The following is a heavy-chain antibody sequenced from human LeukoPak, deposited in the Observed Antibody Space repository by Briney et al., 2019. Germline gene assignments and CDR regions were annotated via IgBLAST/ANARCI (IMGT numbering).Heavy chain of an antibody. CDR1: GFTFSSYG. J-gene: IGHJ3*02. V-gene: IGHV3-23*01. CDR3: AMNRYGSGSYYSSVKFDAFDI. D-gene: IGHD3-10*01. CDR2: ISGSGGST. Sequence: PGGSLRLSCAASGFTFSSYGMSWVRQAPGKGLEWVSAISGSGGSTYYADSVKGRFTISRGNSKNTLYLQMNSLRAEDTAVYYCAMNRYGSGSYYSSVKFDAFDIWGQGTMVTVSS.